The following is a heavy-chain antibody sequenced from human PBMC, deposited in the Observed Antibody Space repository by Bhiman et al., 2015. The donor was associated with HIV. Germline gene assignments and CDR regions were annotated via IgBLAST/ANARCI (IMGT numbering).Heavy chain of an antibody. J-gene: IGHJ6*02. Sequence: QVQLVESGGGVVQPGGSLRLSCAASGFTFSSYGMHWVRQAPGKGLEWVAFIRYDGSNKYYADSVKGRFTISRDNSKNTLYLQMNSLRAEDTAVYYCARDQAREVNGMDVWGQGTTVTVSS. V-gene: IGHV3-30*02. CDR1: GFTFSSYG. D-gene: IGHD3-10*01. CDR3: ARDQAREVNGMDV. CDR2: IRYDGSNK.